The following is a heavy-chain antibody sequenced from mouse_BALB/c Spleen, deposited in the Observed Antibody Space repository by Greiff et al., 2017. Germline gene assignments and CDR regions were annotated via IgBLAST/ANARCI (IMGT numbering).Heavy chain of an antibody. J-gene: IGHJ4*01. CDR3: ARNYYGSSSGAMDY. Sequence: VKLVESGPGLVQPSQSLSITCTVSGFSLTSYGVHWVRQSPGKGLEWLGVIWSGGSTDYNAAFISRLSISKDNSKSQVFFKMNSLQANDTAIYYCARNYYGSSSGAMDYWGQGTSVTVSS. V-gene: IGHV2-2*02. D-gene: IGHD1-1*01. CDR2: IWSGGST. CDR1: GFSLTSYG.